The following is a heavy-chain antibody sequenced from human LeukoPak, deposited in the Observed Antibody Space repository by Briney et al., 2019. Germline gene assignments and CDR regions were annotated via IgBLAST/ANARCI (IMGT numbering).Heavy chain of an antibody. V-gene: IGHV3-30-3*01. D-gene: IGHD1-7*01. J-gene: IGHJ4*02. CDR3: AREEGAYNWNYGDFDY. CDR1: GFTFSSYA. CDR2: ISYDGSNK. Sequence: SLRLSCAASGFTFSSYAMHWVRQAPGKGLEWVAVISYDGSNKYYADSVKGRFTISRDNSKNTLYLQMNSLRAEDTAVYYCAREEGAYNWNYGDFDYWGQGTLVTVSS.